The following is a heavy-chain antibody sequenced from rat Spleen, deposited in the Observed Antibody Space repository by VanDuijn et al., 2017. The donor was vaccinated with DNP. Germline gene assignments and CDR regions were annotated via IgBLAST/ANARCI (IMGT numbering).Heavy chain of an antibody. CDR1: GFSLTNFH. D-gene: IGHD1-6*01. CDR3: TRVLYNGYQRHYWSFDF. J-gene: IGHJ1*01. CDR2: IQSGGNT. V-gene: IGHV2-19*01. Sequence: QVQLKESGPGLVQPSQTLSLTCNVTGFSLTNFHVHWVRQPPGKGLEWMGRIQSGGNTDYNSVLKSRLSISRDTSKSQVFLKMNSLQTEDTAIYFCTRVLYNGYQRHYWSFDFWGPGTMVTVSS.